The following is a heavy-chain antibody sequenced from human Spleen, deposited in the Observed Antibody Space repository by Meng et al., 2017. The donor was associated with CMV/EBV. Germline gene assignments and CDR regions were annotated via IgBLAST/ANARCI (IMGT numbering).Heavy chain of an antibody. D-gene: IGHD2-2*01. Sequence: ASVKVSCKASGFTFSNYGISWVRLAPGQGLEWMGWIAAYSGNTNYAQKFQDRVTMTTDTSTSTAYMEVRSLRSDDTAVYYCARDEVPAAPFDHWGQGTLVTVSS. V-gene: IGHV1-18*01. J-gene: IGHJ4*02. CDR3: ARDEVPAAPFDH. CDR2: IAAYSGNT. CDR1: GFTFSNYG.